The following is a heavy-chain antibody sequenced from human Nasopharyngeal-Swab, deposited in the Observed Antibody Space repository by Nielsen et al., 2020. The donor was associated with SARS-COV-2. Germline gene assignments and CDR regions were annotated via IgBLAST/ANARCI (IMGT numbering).Heavy chain of an antibody. CDR2: IYYSGST. Sequence: SETLSLTCTVSGGSISSSSYYWGWIRQPPGKGLEWIGSIYYSGSTYYNPSLKSRVTISVDTSKNQFSLKLSSVTAADTAVYYCARHGGWEVTYYFDHWGQGTLVTVSS. J-gene: IGHJ4*02. CDR3: ARHGGWEVTYYFDH. D-gene: IGHD2-15*01. V-gene: IGHV4-39*01. CDR1: GGSISSSSYY.